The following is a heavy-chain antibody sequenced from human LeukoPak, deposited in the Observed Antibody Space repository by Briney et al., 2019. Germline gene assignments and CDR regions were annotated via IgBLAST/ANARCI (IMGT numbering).Heavy chain of an antibody. CDR2: INPNSGGT. Sequence: ASVKVSCTASGYTFTGYYLHWVRQAPGQGLEWMGWINPNSGGTNYAQTFQGRVTMTRDTSISTAYMELSRLRSDDTAVYYSARAVPYSSGWYGVYYYYAMDFCGQGTTVTVSS. CDR3: ARAVPYSSGWYGVYYYYAMDF. CDR1: GYTFTGYY. V-gene: IGHV1-2*02. J-gene: IGHJ6*02. D-gene: IGHD6-19*01.